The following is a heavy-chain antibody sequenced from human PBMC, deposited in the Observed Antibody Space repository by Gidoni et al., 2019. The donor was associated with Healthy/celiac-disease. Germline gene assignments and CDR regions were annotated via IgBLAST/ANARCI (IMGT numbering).Heavy chain of an antibody. Sequence: QVQLVESGGGGVQPGRSLGISCAASGYPFSSYAMHWVRQAPGKGLEWVAVISYDGSNKYYADSVKGRFTISRDNAKNTLYLQMNSLRAEDTAVYYCARNDDPNGYFDLWGRGTLVTVSS. CDR1: GYPFSSYA. D-gene: IGHD3-3*01. CDR2: ISYDGSNK. J-gene: IGHJ2*01. V-gene: IGHV3-30-3*01. CDR3: ARNDDPNGYFDL.